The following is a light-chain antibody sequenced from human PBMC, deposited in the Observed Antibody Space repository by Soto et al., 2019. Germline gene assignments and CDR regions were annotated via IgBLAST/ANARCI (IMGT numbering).Light chain of an antibody. V-gene: IGLV2-14*01. CDR3: RAYTARSTLV. CDR1: MRDVGAYNL. J-gene: IGLJ3*02. Sequence: QSVLTQPASVSGSAGQSITISCSGTMRDVGAYNLVSWYQQHPGTATTLIIYEVRNRPSGISYRFSGSRSGNTASLTISGLQSDDEGDYYCRAYTARSTLVLGGGTKVTVL. CDR2: EVR.